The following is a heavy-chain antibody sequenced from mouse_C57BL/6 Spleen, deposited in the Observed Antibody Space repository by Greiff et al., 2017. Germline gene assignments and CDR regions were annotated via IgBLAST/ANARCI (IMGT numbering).Heavy chain of an antibody. J-gene: IGHJ1*03. D-gene: IGHD4-1*01. V-gene: IGHV1-69*01. CDR1: GYTFTSYW. Sequence: QVQLQQPGAELVMPGASVKLSCKASGYTFTSYWMHWVKQRPGQGLEWIGEIDPSDSYTNYNQKFKGKSTLTVDKSSSTAYMQLSSLTSADSAVYYSARALTGTWCFDVWGTGTTVTVSS. CDR2: IDPSDSYT. CDR3: ARALTGTWCFDV.